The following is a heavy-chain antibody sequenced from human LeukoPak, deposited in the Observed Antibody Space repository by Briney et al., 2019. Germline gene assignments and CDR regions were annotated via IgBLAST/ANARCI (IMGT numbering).Heavy chain of an antibody. Sequence: SETLSLTCTVSGDSISGSPYYWAWIRQTPGKGFDWIGSIYHKGNTYYNPSLKSRVVISVDTSKNQFSLKVYSVTAADTAIYYCARERAGTGTEIWGQGALVTVSS. CDR1: GDSISGSPYY. V-gene: IGHV4-39*07. J-gene: IGHJ4*02. D-gene: IGHD1/OR15-1a*01. CDR3: ARERAGTGTEI. CDR2: IYHKGNT.